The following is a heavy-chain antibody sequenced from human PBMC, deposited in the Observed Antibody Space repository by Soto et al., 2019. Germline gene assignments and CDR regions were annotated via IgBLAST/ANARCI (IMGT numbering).Heavy chain of an antibody. CDR1: GFTFSGYV. CDR3: AKGIYDFWSGYFDY. V-gene: IGHV3-30-3*01. CDR2: ISYDGSNK. J-gene: IGHJ4*02. D-gene: IGHD3-3*01. Sequence: PGGSLRLSCAASGFTFSGYVMHWVRQAPGKGLEWVAVISYDGSNKYYADSVKGRFTISRDNSRNTLYLQMNSLRAEDTAVYYCAKGIYDFWSGYFDYWGQGTLVTVSS.